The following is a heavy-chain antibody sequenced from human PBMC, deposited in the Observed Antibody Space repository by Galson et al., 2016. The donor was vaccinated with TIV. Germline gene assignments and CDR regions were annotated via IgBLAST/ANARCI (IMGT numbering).Heavy chain of an antibody. V-gene: IGHV1-69*06. Sequence: SVKVSCKASGGTFSRFAISWVRQAPGQGLEWMGSIIPIFGTSKYAQKFQGRVTITADKSTTTVHMELSSLRSEDTAVYYCARDGYRFGNYFDFWGQGTLVTVSS. D-gene: IGHD5-12*01. CDR2: IIPIFGTS. CDR1: GGTFSRFA. J-gene: IGHJ4*02. CDR3: ARDGYRFGNYFDF.